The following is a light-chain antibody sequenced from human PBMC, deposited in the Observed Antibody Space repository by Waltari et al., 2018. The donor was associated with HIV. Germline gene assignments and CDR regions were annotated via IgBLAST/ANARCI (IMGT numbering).Light chain of an antibody. J-gene: IGLJ2*01. V-gene: IGLV1-40*01. CDR2: DNN. CDR1: SSNIGEPRYG. Sequence: QSVLTQPPSVSGVPGQTVTISCTGTSSNIGEPRYGAHWYQHLPGTAPKLLIYDNNNLPQGVPARVSGVKSCASASLVITGVQAEDEADYYCQSYDRNLPGIVFGGGTKRTV. CDR3: QSYDRNLPGIV.